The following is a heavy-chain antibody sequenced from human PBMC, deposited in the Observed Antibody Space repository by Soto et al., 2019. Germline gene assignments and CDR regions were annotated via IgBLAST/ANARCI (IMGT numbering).Heavy chain of an antibody. D-gene: IGHD5-18*01. J-gene: IGHJ3*02. CDR1: GGTFSSSA. CDR2: TIPTFGTA. Sequence: QVQLGQSGAEMREPGSSVKVSCKASGGTFSSSANNWLRQAPGQGPEWMGGTIPTFGTAHYIEKVRGRVTITAHKSPSPAYMAVSSLTSEDSAMYFCVRSDTAGHRGFDIWGQGTMVTVSS. V-gene: IGHV1-69*06. CDR3: VRSDTAGHRGFDI.